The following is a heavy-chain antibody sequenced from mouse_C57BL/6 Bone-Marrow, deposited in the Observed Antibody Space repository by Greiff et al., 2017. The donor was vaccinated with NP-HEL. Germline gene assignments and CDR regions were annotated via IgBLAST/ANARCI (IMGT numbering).Heavy chain of an antibody. V-gene: IGHV5-15*01. CDR1: GFTFSDYG. J-gene: IGHJ3*01. Sequence: EVQLVESGGGLVQPGGSLKLSCAASGFTFSDYGMAWVRQAPRKGPEWVAFISNLAYSIYYADTVTGRFTISRENAKNTLYLEMSSLRSEDTAMYYCARLGRIYDGYSGGFAYWGQGTLVTVSA. D-gene: IGHD2-3*01. CDR3: ARLGRIYDGYSGGFAY. CDR2: ISNLAYSI.